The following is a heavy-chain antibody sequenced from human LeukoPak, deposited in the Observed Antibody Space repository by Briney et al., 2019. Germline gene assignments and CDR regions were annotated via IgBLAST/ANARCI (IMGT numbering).Heavy chain of an antibody. V-gene: IGHV1-2*02. D-gene: IGHD3-22*01. Sequence: GASVNVSCKASGYTFTGYYMHWVRQAPGQGLEWMGWINPNSGGTNYAQKFQGRVTMTRDTSISTAYMELSRLRSDDTAVYYCASRSYDSSGYSYYYYYYGMDVWGQGTTVTVSS. CDR1: GYTFTGYY. CDR3: ASRSYDSSGYSYYYYYYGMDV. CDR2: INPNSGGT. J-gene: IGHJ6*02.